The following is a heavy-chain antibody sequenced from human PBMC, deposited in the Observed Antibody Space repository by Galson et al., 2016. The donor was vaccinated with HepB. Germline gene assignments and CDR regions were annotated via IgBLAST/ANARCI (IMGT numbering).Heavy chain of an antibody. V-gene: IGHV4/OR15-8*01. CDR1: GDSISSKNW. Sequence: TLSLTCGVSGDSISSKNWWTWVRQSPGKGLEWIGNIHHSGTTNYNPSLKSRISMSVDKSKSQVSLKLRSVTVADTAMYYCARSVGLITFRGVDSKAGYLDSWGQGTRVIVSS. J-gene: IGHJ4*02. CDR2: IHHSGTT. D-gene: IGHD3-16*01. CDR3: ARSVGLITFRGVDSKAGYLDS.